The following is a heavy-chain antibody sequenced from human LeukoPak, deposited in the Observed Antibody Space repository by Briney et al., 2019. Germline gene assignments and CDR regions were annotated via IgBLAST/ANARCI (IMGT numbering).Heavy chain of an antibody. CDR2: ISSSSSTI. CDR3: ARGALGDAFDI. CDR1: GFTFSSYS. Sequence: PGGSLRLSCAASGFTFSSYSMNWVRQAPGKGLEWVSYISSSSSTIYYADSVKGRFTISRDNAKNSLYLQMNSLRAEDTAVYYCARGALGDAFDIWGQGTMVTVSS. D-gene: IGHD7-27*01. J-gene: IGHJ3*02. V-gene: IGHV3-48*04.